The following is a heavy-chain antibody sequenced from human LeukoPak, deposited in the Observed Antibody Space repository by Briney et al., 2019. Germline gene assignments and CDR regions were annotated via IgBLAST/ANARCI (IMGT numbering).Heavy chain of an antibody. CDR1: GGSISSYY. J-gene: IGHJ4*02. CDR2: IYNSGST. Sequence: SETLSLTCTVSGGSISSYYWSWIRQPPGKGLEWIGYIYNSGSTNYNPSLKSRVTISVDTSKNQFSLKLSSVTAADTAVYYCARHVGGYSYGYFDYWGQGTLVTVSS. CDR3: ARHVGGYSYGYFDY. D-gene: IGHD5-18*01. V-gene: IGHV4-59*08.